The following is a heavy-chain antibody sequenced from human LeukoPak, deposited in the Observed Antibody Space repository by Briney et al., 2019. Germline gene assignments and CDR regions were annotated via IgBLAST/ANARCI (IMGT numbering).Heavy chain of an antibody. J-gene: IGHJ4*02. CDR3: ARQDTFHAVSPGYYMDY. D-gene: IGHD3-9*01. CDR1: GGSISSSRYH. V-gene: IGHV4-39*01. Sequence: SETLTLTCTVSGGSISSSRYHWGWIRQPPGKGLEWIGSMYYIGSTYYKPSLRSRVSIFVDTSKNQFSLKLSSVTAADTAVYYCARQDTFHAVSPGYYMDYWGLGTLVTVSS. CDR2: MYYIGST.